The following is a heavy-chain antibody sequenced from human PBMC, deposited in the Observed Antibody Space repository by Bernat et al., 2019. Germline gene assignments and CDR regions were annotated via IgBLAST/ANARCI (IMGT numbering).Heavy chain of an antibody. Sequence: VQLVESGGGLVQPGGSLRLSCVASGFTFSSYGMHWVRQAPGKGLEWVAVIWYDGSNKYYADSVKGRFTISRDNSKNTLYLQMNSLRAEDTAVYYCARARTVTNFYFDYWGQGTLVTVSS. J-gene: IGHJ4*02. CDR2: IWYDGSNK. CDR3: ARARTVTNFYFDY. CDR1: GFTFSSYG. V-gene: IGHV3-33*08. D-gene: IGHD4-11*01.